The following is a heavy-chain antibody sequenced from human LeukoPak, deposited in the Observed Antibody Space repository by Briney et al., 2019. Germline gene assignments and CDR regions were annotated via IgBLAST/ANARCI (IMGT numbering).Heavy chain of an antibody. CDR2: IYYTGTT. V-gene: IGHV4-59*01. CDR3: ARDGSCSGGSCAMDGWFDP. Sequence: NPSETLSLTCTVSGGSISHYYGSWIRQPPGKGPEWIGYIYYTGTTNYNPSLKSRVTISVDTSKNQFSLKLNSVTAADTAVYYCARDGSCSGGSCAMDGWFDPWGQGTLVTVSS. CDR1: GGSISHYY. D-gene: IGHD2-15*01. J-gene: IGHJ5*02.